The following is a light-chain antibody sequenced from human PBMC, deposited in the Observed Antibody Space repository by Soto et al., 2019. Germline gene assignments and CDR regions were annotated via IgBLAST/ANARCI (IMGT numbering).Light chain of an antibody. Sequence: QSVLTQPPSVSAAPGQKVTISCSGSSSNIGNNYVSWYQQLPGTAPKLLIYENNKRPSGIPDRFSGSKSGTSATLGITGPQTGAEADYYCGTWDSSLSAGHYVFGTGTKVTVL. J-gene: IGLJ1*01. CDR2: ENN. CDR3: GTWDSSLSAGHYV. CDR1: SSNIGNNY. V-gene: IGLV1-51*02.